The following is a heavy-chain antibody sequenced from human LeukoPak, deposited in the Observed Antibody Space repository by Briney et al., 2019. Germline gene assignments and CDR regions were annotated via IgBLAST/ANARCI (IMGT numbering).Heavy chain of an antibody. J-gene: IGHJ5*02. CDR3: ARGLRGYCSSTSCYRTIYWFDP. Sequence: ASVKVSCKASGYTFTSYGISWVRQAPGQGLEWMGWISAYNGNTNYAQKLQGRVTMTTDTSTSTAYMELRSLRSDDTAVYYCARGLRGYCSSTSCYRTIYWFDPWGQGTLVTVSS. CDR2: ISAYNGNT. V-gene: IGHV1-18*01. D-gene: IGHD2-2*01. CDR1: GYTFTSYG.